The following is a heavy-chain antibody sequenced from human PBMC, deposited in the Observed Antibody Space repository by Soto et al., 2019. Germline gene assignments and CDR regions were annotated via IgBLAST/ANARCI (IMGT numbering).Heavy chain of an antibody. J-gene: IGHJ3*01. V-gene: IGHV4-31*03. D-gene: IGHD3-22*01. CDR3: ARYDNSGSHGFDL. CDR1: GGSISSGGYY. CDR2: IYYSGST. Sequence: QVQLQESGPGLVKPSQTLSLTCTVSGGSISSGGYYWSWIRQHPGKGLEWIGYIYYSGSTYYNPSLKSRVTISVDTSKNQFALKLSSVTAADTAVYYCARYDNSGSHGFDLWGQGTMVTVSS.